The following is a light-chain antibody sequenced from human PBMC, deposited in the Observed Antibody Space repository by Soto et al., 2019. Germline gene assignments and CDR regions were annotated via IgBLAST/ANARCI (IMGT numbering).Light chain of an antibody. CDR1: QTVSSRY. CDR2: SAS. Sequence: EIVLTQSPGTLSLSPGERATLSCRASQTVSSRYLAWYQQKPGQAPRLLIFSASSRATGIPDRFSGSGSGPDFTLTISRLEPEDFAVYYCQQYDNSPMYTFGQGTKLEIK. CDR3: QQYDNSPMYT. V-gene: IGKV3-20*01. J-gene: IGKJ2*01.